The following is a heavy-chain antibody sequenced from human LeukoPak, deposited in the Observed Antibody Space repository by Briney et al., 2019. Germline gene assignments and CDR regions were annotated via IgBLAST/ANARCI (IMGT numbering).Heavy chain of an antibody. J-gene: IGHJ4*02. V-gene: IGHV1-24*01. D-gene: IGHD3-10*01. CDR3: ATGVLPPVGGIDY. CDR1: GYTLTELS. Sequence: EASVKVSCKVSGYTLTELSMHWVRQAPGKGLEWMGGFDPEDGETIYAQKFQGRLTMTEDTSTDTAYMELSSLSSEDTAVYYCATGVLPPVGGIDYWGQGTLVTVSS. CDR2: FDPEDGET.